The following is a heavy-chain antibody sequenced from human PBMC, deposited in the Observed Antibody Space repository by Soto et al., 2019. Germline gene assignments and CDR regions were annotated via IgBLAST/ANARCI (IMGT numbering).Heavy chain of an antibody. CDR3: ARDEYQLMSSVSWFDS. V-gene: IGHV4-30-4*01. CDR1: GGCISGDSY. CDR2: IYHTGNT. Sequence: PSETLSRTCSVSGGCISGDSYWSWVRQTPGQGLEWIGYIYHTGNTYYNPSLRSRVSISVDKSKSQFSLKLISVTAADTAVYFCARDEYQLMSSVSWFDSWGQGPMSTFST. D-gene: IGHD2-2*01. J-gene: IGHJ5*01.